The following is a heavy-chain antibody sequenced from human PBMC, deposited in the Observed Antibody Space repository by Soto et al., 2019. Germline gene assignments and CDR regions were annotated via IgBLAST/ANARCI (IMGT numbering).Heavy chain of an antibody. V-gene: IGHV1-69*01. Sequence: QVQLVQSGAEVKKPGSSVKVSCKASGGTFSSYAISWVRQAPGQGLEWLGGIIPIFGTANYAKKFQGRVTLTADESTSTAYMELSSLRSEDTAVYHCARDRWPIRDWKYQDRTHKYWYFDLWGRGTLVTV. CDR1: GGTFSSYA. J-gene: IGHJ2*01. D-gene: IGHD1-1*01. CDR2: IIPIFGTA. CDR3: ARDRWPIRDWKYQDRTHKYWYFDL.